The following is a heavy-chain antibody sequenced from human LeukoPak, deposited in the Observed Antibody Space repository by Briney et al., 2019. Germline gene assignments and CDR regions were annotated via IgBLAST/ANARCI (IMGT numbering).Heavy chain of an antibody. D-gene: IGHD1/OR15-1a*01. Sequence: ASVKVSCKASGYTFTRSDINWVRQATGQGLEWMGWMNPNSGNTGYSRKFQGRVTMTGDTSIGTAYMELSGLKSEDTAVYYCARENNYNDGRAYYFDYWGQGTLVTVPS. J-gene: IGHJ4*02. CDR1: GYTFTRSD. CDR2: MNPNSGNT. CDR3: ARENNYNDGRAYYFDY. V-gene: IGHV1-8*01.